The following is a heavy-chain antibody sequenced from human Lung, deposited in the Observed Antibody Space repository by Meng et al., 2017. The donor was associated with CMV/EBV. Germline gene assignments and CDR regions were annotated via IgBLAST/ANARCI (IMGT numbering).Heavy chain of an antibody. CDR3: ATARPPSQSSGEFSGPYYYYHNGMDV. J-gene: IGHJ6*02. Sequence: SXXVSXKASGDTFRSNVISWVRLAPGQGLEWMGGIVPSFRAAKYEQKFQGRLTITADHSTNTAYMELSSMRSDDTAVDFCATARPPSQSSGEFSGPYYYYHNGMDVXGQGXTVTVSS. CDR2: IVPSFRAA. D-gene: IGHD1-26*01. V-gene: IGHV1-69*13. CDR1: GDTFRSNV.